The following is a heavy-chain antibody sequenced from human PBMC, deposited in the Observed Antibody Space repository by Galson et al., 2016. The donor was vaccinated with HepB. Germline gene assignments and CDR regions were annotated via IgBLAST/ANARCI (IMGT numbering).Heavy chain of an antibody. CDR2: IHSDGSTT. D-gene: IGHD4-17*01. Sequence: SLRLSCAASGFIFSNYCMHWVRQAPGKGLVWVSRIHSDGSTTSYADSVKGRFTVSRDNAKNTLYMQMNSLRAEDTAVYYCVREPPTTAGAFDIWRQGTMVTVSS. J-gene: IGHJ3*02. CDR1: GFIFSNYC. CDR3: VREPPTTAGAFDI. V-gene: IGHV3-74*01.